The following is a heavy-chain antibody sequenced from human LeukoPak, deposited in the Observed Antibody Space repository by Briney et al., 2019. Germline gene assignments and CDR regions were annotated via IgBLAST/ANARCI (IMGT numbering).Heavy chain of an antibody. Sequence: SETLSLTCTISGDSITLYYWYWIRQAPGKGLEWIGYIYHSGITTYSPSLKSRVTMSVDTSKNQFSLKLSSVTAADTAVYYCARSATRSAVTSFDYWGQGTLVTVSS. D-gene: IGHD4-17*01. CDR3: ARSATRSAVTSFDY. CDR1: GDSITLYY. CDR2: IYHSGIT. V-gene: IGHV4-59*12. J-gene: IGHJ4*02.